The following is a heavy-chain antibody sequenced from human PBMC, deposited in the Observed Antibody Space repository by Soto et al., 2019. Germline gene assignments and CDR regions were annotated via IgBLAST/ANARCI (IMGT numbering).Heavy chain of an antibody. CDR1: GFTFSSYG. CDR2: ISYDGSNK. Sequence: GGSLRLSCAASGFTFSSYGMHWVRQAPGKGLEWVAVISYDGSNKYYADSVKGRFTISRDNSKYTLYLQMNSLRAEDTAVYYCAKDDYYDGSGYFHRVSGYGRGVWGQGTTVSVSS. J-gene: IGHJ6*02. D-gene: IGHD3-22*01. CDR3: AKDDYYDGSGYFHRVSGYGRGV. V-gene: IGHV3-30*18.